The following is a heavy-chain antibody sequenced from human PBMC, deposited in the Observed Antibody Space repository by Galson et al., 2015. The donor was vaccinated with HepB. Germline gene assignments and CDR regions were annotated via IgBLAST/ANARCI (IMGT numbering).Heavy chain of an antibody. V-gene: IGHV3-30*04. J-gene: IGHJ5*02. CDR3: ARGRYSGSRGWFDP. Sequence: SLRLSCAASGFTFSSYAMHWVRQAPGKGLEWVAVISYDGSNKYYADSVKGRFTISRDNSKNSLYLQMNSLRAEDTAVYYCARGRYSGSRGWFDPWGQGTLVTVSS. CDR2: ISYDGSNK. D-gene: IGHD1-26*01. CDR1: GFTFSSYA.